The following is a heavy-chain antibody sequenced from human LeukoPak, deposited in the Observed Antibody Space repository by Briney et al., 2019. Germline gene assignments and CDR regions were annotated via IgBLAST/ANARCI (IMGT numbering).Heavy chain of an antibody. CDR1: GFIFSDYY. D-gene: IGHD3-22*01. J-gene: IGHJ4*02. Sequence: SGGSLRLSCAASGFIFSDYYMTWIRQTPGKGLEWLSYISDSGSTINYADSVKGRLAISRDNAKKSLFLQMNSLRAEDTAVYYCAIYYDSSGSIDHWGQGTLVTVSS. V-gene: IGHV3-11*01. CDR2: ISDSGSTI. CDR3: AIYYDSSGSIDH.